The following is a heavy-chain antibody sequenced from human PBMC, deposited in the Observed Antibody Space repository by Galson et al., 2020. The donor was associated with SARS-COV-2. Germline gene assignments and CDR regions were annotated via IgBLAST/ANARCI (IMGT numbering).Heavy chain of an antibody. CDR3: ARVRHYYGMDV. J-gene: IGHJ6*02. CDR2: INTHTGNP. D-gene: IGHD4-17*01. V-gene: IGHV7-4-1*02. Sequence: ASVKVSCKASGLTFTTYAMNWVRQAPGQGLEWMGWINTHTGNPAYAQGFTGRFVFSLDTSVSTAYLQISSLKAEDTAVYYCARVRHYYGMDVWGQGTTVTVSS. CDR1: GLTFTTYA.